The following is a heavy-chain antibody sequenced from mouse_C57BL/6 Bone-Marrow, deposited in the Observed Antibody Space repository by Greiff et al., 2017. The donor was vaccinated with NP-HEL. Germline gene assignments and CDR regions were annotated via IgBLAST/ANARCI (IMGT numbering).Heavy chain of an antibody. CDR2: ISDGGSYT. Sequence: EVKLMESGGGLVKPGGSLKLSCAASGFTFSSYAMSWFRQTPEKRLEWVATISDGGSYTYYPDNVKGRFTISRDNAKNNLYLQMSHLKSEDTAMYYCAREGDYDYAAWFAYWGQGTLVTVSA. CDR1: GFTFSSYA. J-gene: IGHJ3*01. CDR3: AREGDYDYAAWFAY. D-gene: IGHD2-4*01. V-gene: IGHV5-4*01.